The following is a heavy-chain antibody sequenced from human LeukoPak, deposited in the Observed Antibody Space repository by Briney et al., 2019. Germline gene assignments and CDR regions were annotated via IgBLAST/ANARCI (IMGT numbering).Heavy chain of an antibody. D-gene: IGHD3-22*01. J-gene: IGHJ6*02. CDR3: ARGRIAKLVVVQSFSYGMDV. CDR2: INDYTGDT. CDR1: GGSFTDYF. V-gene: IGHV4-34*01. Sequence: SETLSLTCSGYGGSFTDYFWTWIRQSPGKGLEWIGEINDYTGDTKYNPSLSSRVSISLEKYKNQFSLGLRSVTAADTAVYYCARGRIAKLVVVQSFSYGMDVWCQGTTVAVSS.